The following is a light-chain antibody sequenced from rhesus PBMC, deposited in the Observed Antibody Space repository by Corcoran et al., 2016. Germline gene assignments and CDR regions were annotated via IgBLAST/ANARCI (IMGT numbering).Light chain of an antibody. CDR3: QQYNDLFPP. CDR1: ERVGSS. J-gene: IGKJ1*01. V-gene: IGKV3-40*03. Sequence: EIVMTQSPATLSLSPGETATLSCRASERVGSSFAWYQPKPGQAPKLLDHGAYFRATGIPERFSGSGSRPEFTLTISSLEPEDVGVYHCQQYNDLFPPFGQGTKVEIK. CDR2: GAY.